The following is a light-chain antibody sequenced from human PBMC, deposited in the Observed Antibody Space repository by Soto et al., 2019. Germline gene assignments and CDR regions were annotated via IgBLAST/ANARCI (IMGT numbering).Light chain of an antibody. CDR1: QSISSY. Sequence: EIVLTQSPATLSLSTGERATLSCRASQSISSYLAWYQQKPDQAPRLLSYDASNRTTGIPARFSGSGSGTDFTLAISSLEPEDVPVTYCLQRSTWPFTFGPVTKVYI. CDR2: DAS. V-gene: IGKV3-11*01. CDR3: LQRSTWPFT. J-gene: IGKJ3*01.